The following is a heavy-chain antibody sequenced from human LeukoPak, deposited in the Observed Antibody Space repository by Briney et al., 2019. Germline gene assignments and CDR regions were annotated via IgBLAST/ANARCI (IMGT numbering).Heavy chain of an antibody. CDR2: INHSGST. CDR1: GGSFRGYY. J-gene: IGHJ4*02. V-gene: IGHV4-34*01. Sequence: SETLSLTCAVYGGSFRGYYWSWIRQPPGKGLEWIGEINHSGSTNYNPSLKSRVTISVDTSKNQFSLKLSSVTAAHTAVYYCARGVYSSSWAPFDYWGQGTLVTVSS. CDR3: ARGVYSSSWAPFDY. D-gene: IGHD6-13*01.